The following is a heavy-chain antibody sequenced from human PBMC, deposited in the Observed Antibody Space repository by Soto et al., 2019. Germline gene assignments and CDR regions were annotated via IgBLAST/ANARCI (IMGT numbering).Heavy chain of an antibody. CDR1: GYTFTSYA. CDR2: INAGNGNT. CDR3: ARLTDYDLWSGYVDY. Sequence: PSVKVSCKASGYTFTSYAMHWVRQAPGQRLEWMGWINAGNGNTKYSQKFQGRVTITRDTSASTAYMELSSLGSEDTAVYYCARLTDYDLWSGYVDYWGQGTLVTVSS. D-gene: IGHD3-3*01. V-gene: IGHV1-3*01. J-gene: IGHJ4*02.